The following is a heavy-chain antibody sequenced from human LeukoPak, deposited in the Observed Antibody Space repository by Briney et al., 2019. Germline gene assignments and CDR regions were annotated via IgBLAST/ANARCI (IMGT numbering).Heavy chain of an antibody. CDR3: AKVSEMATNY. Sequence: GGSLRLSCAASGFNFANHAMSWVRQTPGKGLEWVSAISGGGDITYYADSVTGRFTISRDNSKDTLFLQMHSLRPGDTAVYYCAKVSEMATNYWGQGTLVTVSS. CDR2: ISGGGDIT. CDR1: GFNFANHA. D-gene: IGHD5-24*01. J-gene: IGHJ4*02. V-gene: IGHV3-23*01.